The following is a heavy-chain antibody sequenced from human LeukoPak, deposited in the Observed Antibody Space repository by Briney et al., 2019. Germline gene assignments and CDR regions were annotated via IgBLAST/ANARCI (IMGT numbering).Heavy chain of an antibody. V-gene: IGHV3-30-3*01. J-gene: IGHJ4*02. Sequence: PGGSLRLSCAASGFTFSSYAMHWVRQAPGKGLEWVAVISYDGSNKYYADSVKGRFTISRDNSKNTLYLQMNSLRAEDTAVYYCARVGYSSGPFDYWGQGTLVTVSS. D-gene: IGHD6-19*01. CDR1: GFTFSSYA. CDR2: ISYDGSNK. CDR3: ARVGYSSGPFDY.